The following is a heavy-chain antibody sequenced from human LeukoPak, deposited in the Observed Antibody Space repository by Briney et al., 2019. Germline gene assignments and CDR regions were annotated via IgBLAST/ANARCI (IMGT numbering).Heavy chain of an antibody. Sequence: GGSLRLSCAASGFTFSSYSMNWVRQAPGKGLEWVSSITSSGRYIYYADSVRGRFTISRDNAKNSLYLEMNSLRAEDTAVYYCTRYYDGSGYYDAFDIWGQGTMVTVSS. J-gene: IGHJ3*02. CDR2: ITSSGRYI. D-gene: IGHD3-22*01. CDR3: TRYYDGSGYYDAFDI. CDR1: GFTFSSYS. V-gene: IGHV3-21*01.